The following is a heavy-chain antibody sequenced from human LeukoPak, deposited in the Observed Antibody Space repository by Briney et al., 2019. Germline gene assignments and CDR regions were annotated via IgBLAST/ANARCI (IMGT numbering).Heavy chain of an antibody. CDR2: ISYDGSNK. D-gene: IGHD3-3*01. CDR3: ARSSAAFGVVIPFDY. V-gene: IGHV3-30-3*01. CDR1: GFTFSSYA. J-gene: IGHJ4*02. Sequence: GGSLRLSCAASGFTFSSYAMHWVRQAPGKGLEWVAVISYDGSNKYYADSVKGRFTISRDNSKNTLYLQMNSLRAEDTAVYYCARSSAAFGVVIPFDYWGQGTLVTVSS.